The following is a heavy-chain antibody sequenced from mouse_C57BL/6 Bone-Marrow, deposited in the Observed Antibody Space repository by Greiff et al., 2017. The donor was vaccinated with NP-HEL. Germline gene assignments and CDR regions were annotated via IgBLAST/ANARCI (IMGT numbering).Heavy chain of an antibody. CDR3: ARMGLRR. CDR2: IYPGSGNT. V-gene: IGHV1-84*01. CDR1: GYTFTDYY. J-gene: IGHJ2*01. D-gene: IGHD2-4*01. Sequence: QVQLMESGPELVQPGASVKISCKASGYTFTDYYINWVKQRPGKGLEWIGWIYPGSGNTKYNEKLKGKATWTVDTSSSTAYMQLSSLTSDDSAVYFCARMGLRRWGQGTTLTVSS.